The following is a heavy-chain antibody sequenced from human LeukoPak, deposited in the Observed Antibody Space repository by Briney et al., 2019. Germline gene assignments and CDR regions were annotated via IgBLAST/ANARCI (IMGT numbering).Heavy chain of an antibody. Sequence: GGSLRLSCAASGFTFTDFGMHWVRQAPDKGLEWVAVLSHDGSHEKYGDSVKGRFTISRDNSKNTLYLQMNSLRAEDTAVYYCARERGLNWFDPWGQGTLVTVSS. CDR2: LSHDGSHE. V-gene: IGHV3-30*03. CDR1: GFTFTDFG. J-gene: IGHJ5*02. CDR3: ARERGLNWFDP. D-gene: IGHD3-10*01.